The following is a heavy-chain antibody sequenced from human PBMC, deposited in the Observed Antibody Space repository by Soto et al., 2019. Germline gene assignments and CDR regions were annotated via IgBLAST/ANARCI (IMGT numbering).Heavy chain of an antibody. CDR3: ARDPDLSIYSSVRYFDS. CDR2: INVYNGNT. D-gene: IGHD6-19*01. CDR1: GYTFTNYG. Sequence: GASVKVSCKASGYTFTNYGISWVRQAPGQGLEWMGWINVYNGNTKYAQKVQGRVTMTTDTSTSTAYMELRSLRSDDTAVYYCARDPDLSIYSSVRYFDSWGLGTLVTVSS. J-gene: IGHJ4*02. V-gene: IGHV1-18*01.